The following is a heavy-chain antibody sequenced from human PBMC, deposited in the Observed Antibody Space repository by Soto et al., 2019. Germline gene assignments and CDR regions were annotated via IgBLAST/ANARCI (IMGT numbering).Heavy chain of an antibody. J-gene: IGHJ6*02. D-gene: IGHD2-15*01. Sequence: PEGSLRLSCAASGFTFSSYWMSWVRQAPGKGLEWVANIKQDGSEKYYVDSVKGRFTISRDNAKNSLYLQMNSLRAEDTAVYYCARDSRVVVVAARPYYYYGMDVWGQGTSVTVSS. CDR3: ARDSRVVVVAARPYYYYGMDV. CDR1: GFTFSSYW. CDR2: IKQDGSEK. V-gene: IGHV3-7*05.